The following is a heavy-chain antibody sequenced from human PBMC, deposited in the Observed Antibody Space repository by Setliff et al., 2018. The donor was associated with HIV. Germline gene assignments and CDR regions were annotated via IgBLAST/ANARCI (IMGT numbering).Heavy chain of an antibody. V-gene: IGHV1-69*13. Sequence: SVKVSCKASGGTFSSYGISWVRQAPGQGPEWMGGITPISGTANYAQKFQGRVTIAADEFTSTAYMELSSLRSEDTAVYYCVRGGQYYRSTYYYYYMDVWGKGTTVTVSS. J-gene: IGHJ6*03. CDR1: GGTFSSYG. CDR3: VRGGQYYRSTYYYYYMDV. CDR2: ITPISGTA. D-gene: IGHD3-16*02.